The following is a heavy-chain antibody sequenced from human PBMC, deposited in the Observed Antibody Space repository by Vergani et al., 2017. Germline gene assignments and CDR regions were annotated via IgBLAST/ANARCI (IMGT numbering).Heavy chain of an antibody. Sequence: QLQLQESGPGLVKPSETLSLTCTVSGGSISSSSYYWGWVRPPPGKGLEWIGSIYYSGSTYYNPSLKSRVTISVDTPKNQFSLKLSSVTAADTAVYYWARHHYGYPYGFDIWGQGTMVTVSS. CDR3: ARHHYGYPYGFDI. V-gene: IGHV4-39*01. D-gene: IGHD5-18*01. J-gene: IGHJ3*02. CDR1: GGSISSSSYY. CDR2: IYYSGST.